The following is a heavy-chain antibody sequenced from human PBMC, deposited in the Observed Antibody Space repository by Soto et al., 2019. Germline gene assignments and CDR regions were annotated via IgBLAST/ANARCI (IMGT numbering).Heavy chain of an antibody. CDR1: GFTFSSYA. Sequence: PGGSLRLSCAASGFTFSSYAMSWVRQAPGKGLEWVSAISGSGGSTYYADSVKGRFTISRDNSKNTLYLQMNSLRAEDTAVYYCEKWGSGSYFWSAFDIWGQGTMVTVSS. V-gene: IGHV3-23*01. D-gene: IGHD1-26*01. CDR2: ISGSGGST. J-gene: IGHJ3*02. CDR3: EKWGSGSYFWSAFDI.